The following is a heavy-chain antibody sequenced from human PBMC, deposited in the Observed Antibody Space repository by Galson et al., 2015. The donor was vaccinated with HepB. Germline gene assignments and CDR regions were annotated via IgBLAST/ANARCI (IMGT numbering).Heavy chain of an antibody. CDR3: ARALERSSDAYNLDY. CDR2: VWYDGSDK. V-gene: IGHV3-33*01. D-gene: IGHD5-24*01. J-gene: IGHJ4*02. CDR1: GFTFSMYG. Sequence: SLRLSCAASGFTFSMYGMHWVRQAPGKGLEWGADVWYDGSDKYYADSVKGRFTISRDNSKNMVYMQMNSLRAEDTAVYFFARALERSSDAYNLDYWGQGTLVTVSS.